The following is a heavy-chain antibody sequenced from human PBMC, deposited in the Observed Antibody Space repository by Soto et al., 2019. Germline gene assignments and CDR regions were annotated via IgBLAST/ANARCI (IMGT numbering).Heavy chain of an antibody. CDR1: GGTFSSYA. D-gene: IGHD2-15*01. CDR2: IIPIFGTA. V-gene: IGHV1-69*12. J-gene: IGHJ6*02. CDR3: ARRAVVAATLHGMDV. Sequence: QVQLVQSGAEVKKPGSSVKVSCKASGGTFSSYAISWVRQAPGQGLEWMGGIIPIFGTANYAKKFQGRVTMTADESTGTAYMERSSLRSEDTAVYYCARRAVVAATLHGMDVWGQGTTVTVSS.